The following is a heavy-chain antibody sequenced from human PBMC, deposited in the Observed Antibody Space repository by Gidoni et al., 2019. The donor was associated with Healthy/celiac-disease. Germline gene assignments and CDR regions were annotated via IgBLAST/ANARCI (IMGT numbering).Heavy chain of an antibody. Sequence: QVQLVESGGGVVQPGRSLRLSCAASGLTFRSYAMHWIRQAPGKGLEWVAVISYDGSNKYYADSVKGRFTISRDNSKNTLYLQMNSLRAEDTAVYYCARDSYGLRYSSSPSYYGMDVWGQGTTVTVSS. J-gene: IGHJ6*02. V-gene: IGHV3-30-3*01. D-gene: IGHD6-13*01. CDR1: GLTFRSYA. CDR3: ARDSYGLRYSSSPSYYGMDV. CDR2: ISYDGSNK.